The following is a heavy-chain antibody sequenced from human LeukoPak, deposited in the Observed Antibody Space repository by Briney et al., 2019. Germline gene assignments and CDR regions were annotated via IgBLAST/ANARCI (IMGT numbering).Heavy chain of an antibody. Sequence: PGGSLRLSCAASGFTFSSYAMHWVRQAPGKGLEWVAVISYDGSNKYYADSVKGRFTISRDNSKNTLYLRMNSLRAEDTAVYYCANQPPYSSSWYWFDPWGQGTLVTVSS. V-gene: IGHV3-30-3*01. J-gene: IGHJ5*02. D-gene: IGHD6-13*01. CDR2: ISYDGSNK. CDR3: ANQPPYSSSWYWFDP. CDR1: GFTFSSYA.